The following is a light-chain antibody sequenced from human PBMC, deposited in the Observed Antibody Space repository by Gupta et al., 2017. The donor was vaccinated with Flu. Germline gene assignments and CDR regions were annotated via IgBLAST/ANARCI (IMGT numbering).Light chain of an antibody. J-gene: IGLJ2*01. CDR1: SSNIGAGYD. Sequence: QSVLTQPPSVSGAPGQRVTVSCTGSSSNIGAGYDVHWYQQLPVAVPKLLIYGNSNRPSGVPDRFSGSKSGTSASLAITGLQAEDEADYYCQSYDNTLSAVLFGGGTKLTVL. CDR3: QSYDNTLSAVL. V-gene: IGLV1-40*01. CDR2: GNS.